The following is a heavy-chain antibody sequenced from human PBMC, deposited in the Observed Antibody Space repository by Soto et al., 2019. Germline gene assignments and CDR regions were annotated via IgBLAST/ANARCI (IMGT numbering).Heavy chain of an antibody. CDR1: GGSFSGYY. CDR2: INHSGST. V-gene: IGHV4-34*01. Sequence: SETLSLTCAVYGGSFSGYYWSWIRQPPGKGLEWIGEINHSGSTNYNPSLKSRVTISVDTSKNQFSLKLSSVTAADTAVYYCARGSDSSGFNYFVYWGQGTLVTVSS. CDR3: ARGSDSSGFNYFVY. D-gene: IGHD6-19*01. J-gene: IGHJ4*02.